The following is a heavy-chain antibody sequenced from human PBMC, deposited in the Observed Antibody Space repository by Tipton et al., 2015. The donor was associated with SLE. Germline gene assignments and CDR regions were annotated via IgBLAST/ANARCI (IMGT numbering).Heavy chain of an antibody. Sequence: SLRLSCEASGFTFATYNMNWVRQAPGKGLEWVSCISARADYIYYADSVQGRFVISRDNAKNSLHLQMDSLKVEDTGVYYCARVDYGDYGMDVWGQGTTVIVSS. CDR3: ARVDYGDYGMDV. J-gene: IGHJ6*02. V-gene: IGHV3-21*03. CDR1: GFTFATYN. D-gene: IGHD4-17*01. CDR2: ISARADYI.